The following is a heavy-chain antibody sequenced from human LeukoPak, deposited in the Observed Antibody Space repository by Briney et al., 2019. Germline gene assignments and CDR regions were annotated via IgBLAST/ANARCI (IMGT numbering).Heavy chain of an antibody. CDR2: IKEDGSQI. CDR1: GFSFSSYA. V-gene: IGHV3-7*01. Sequence: GGSLRLSCAASGFSFSSYAMHWVRQAPGKGLEWVANIKEDGSQIYYVDSVKGRFTISRDNAKNSVYLQMNSLRAEDTAVYYCAGSSGRLFDYWGQGTLVAVSS. J-gene: IGHJ4*02. D-gene: IGHD3-22*01. CDR3: AGSSGRLFDY.